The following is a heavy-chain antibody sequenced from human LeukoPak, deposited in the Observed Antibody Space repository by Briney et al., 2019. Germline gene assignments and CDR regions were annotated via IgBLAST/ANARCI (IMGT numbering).Heavy chain of an antibody. D-gene: IGHD2-21*01. CDR3: ARNCGGSANCYNLFGMDV. V-gene: IGHV1-69*06. J-gene: IGHJ6*02. CDR2: IIPIFNTA. CDR1: GDSFDIYV. Sequence: SVKVSCKASGDSFDIYVINWVRQAPGQGLEWMGRIIPIFNTANYAQKFQGRVTITADKSTTTAYMELTNLRSDDTAVYFCARNCGGSANCYNLFGMDVWGQGTTVTVSS.